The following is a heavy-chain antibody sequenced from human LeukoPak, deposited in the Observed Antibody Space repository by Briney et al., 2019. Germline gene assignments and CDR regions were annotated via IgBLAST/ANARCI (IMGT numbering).Heavy chain of an antibody. Sequence: PSETLSLTCTVSGGSISSYYWSWIRQPPGKGLEWIGYIHYSGSTNYNPSLKSRVTISVDTSKNQFSLKLSSVTAADTAVYYCARSGSAFWSGSTVWGQGTLVTVSS. D-gene: IGHD3-3*01. CDR2: IHYSGST. J-gene: IGHJ4*02. V-gene: IGHV4-59*01. CDR3: ARSGSAFWSGSTV. CDR1: GGSISSYY.